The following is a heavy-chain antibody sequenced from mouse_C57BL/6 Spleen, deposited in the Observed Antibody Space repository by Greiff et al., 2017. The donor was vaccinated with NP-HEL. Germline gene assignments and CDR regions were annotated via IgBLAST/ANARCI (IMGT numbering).Heavy chain of an antibody. CDR3: ASLTYYSNYDYAMDY. CDR1: GYTFTDYY. J-gene: IGHJ4*01. V-gene: IGHV1-76*01. Sequence: QVQLQQSGAELVRPGASVKLSCKASGYTFTDYYINWVKQRPGQGLEWIARIYPGSGNTYYNEKFKGKATLTAEKSSSTAYMQLSSLTSEDSAVYFCASLTYYSNYDYAMDYWGQGTSVTVSS. D-gene: IGHD2-5*01. CDR2: IYPGSGNT.